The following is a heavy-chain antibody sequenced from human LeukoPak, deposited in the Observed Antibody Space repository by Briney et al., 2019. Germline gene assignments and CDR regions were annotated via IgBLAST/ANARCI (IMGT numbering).Heavy chain of an antibody. CDR2: ISVSGADT. CDR3: AKDLLSGSGSFSWGVFDY. Sequence: GGSLRLSCAASGFTFTNYGVGWVRQAPGKGLEWVSSISVSGADTYYADSVKGRFTVSRDNSKNTLYLQMNSLRAEDTAVYYCAKDLLSGSGSFSWGVFDYWGQGTLVTVSA. D-gene: IGHD3-10*01. V-gene: IGHV3-23*01. J-gene: IGHJ4*02. CDR1: GFTFTNYG.